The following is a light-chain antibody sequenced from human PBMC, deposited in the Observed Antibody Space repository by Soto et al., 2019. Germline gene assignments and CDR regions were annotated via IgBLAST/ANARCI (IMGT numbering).Light chain of an antibody. Sequence: DIQLTQSPSSLSASVGDRVTITCQASQATGNHLNWYQQKSGKAPKLLIFDVSNLQTGVPSRFSGSGSGTECTLTISNLQPEDIATYYCLHYENLVLTFGGGTKVELK. CDR1: QATGNH. J-gene: IGKJ4*01. CDR3: LHYENLVLT. V-gene: IGKV1-33*01. CDR2: DVS.